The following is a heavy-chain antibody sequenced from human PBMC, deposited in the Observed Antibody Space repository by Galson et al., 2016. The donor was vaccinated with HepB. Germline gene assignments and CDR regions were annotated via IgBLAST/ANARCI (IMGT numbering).Heavy chain of an antibody. V-gene: IGHV3-30*18. CDR1: GFTFSSYG. J-gene: IGHJ4*02. Sequence: SLRLSCAASGFTFSSYGMHWVRQAPGKGLEWLAVISHDGSDQNSADSVKGRFTISRDNSKNTVYLQMNSLKAEDTAVYYCAKGEYASHGAYFDYWGQGTLVTVSS. CDR3: AKGEYASHGAYFDY. D-gene: IGHD3-16*01. CDR2: ISHDGSDQ.